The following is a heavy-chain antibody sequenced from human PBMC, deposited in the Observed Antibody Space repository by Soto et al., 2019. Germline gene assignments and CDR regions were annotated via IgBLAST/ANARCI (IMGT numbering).Heavy chain of an antibody. CDR2: ISSRSTFI. CDR1: GFTLTNEN. J-gene: IGHJ4*02. V-gene: IGHV3-21*06. D-gene: IGHD3-22*01. CDR3: ARDPPLSMIVVVGVDDY. Sequence: EVQLVESGGGLVKPGGSLRLSCTVFGFTLTNENMNWVRQAPGKGLEWVSSISSRSTFINYADSVKGRFTISRDNDKGLVYLQMNTLRAEDTAVYYCARDPPLSMIVVVGVDDYWGQGTLVTVSS.